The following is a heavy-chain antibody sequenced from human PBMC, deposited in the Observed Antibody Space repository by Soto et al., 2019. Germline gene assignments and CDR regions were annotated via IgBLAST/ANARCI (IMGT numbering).Heavy chain of an antibody. CDR2: IRGSGGST. CDR3: AKDSAAGRIAGDAFDI. CDR1: GFTFSSYA. V-gene: IGHV3-23*01. Sequence: PGGSLRLSCAASGFTFSSYAMSWVRQAPGKGLEWVSLIRGSGGSTYYADSVKGRFTISRDNSKNTLYLQINSLRADDTAMYFCAKDSAAGRIAGDAFDIWGRGTMVTVSS. J-gene: IGHJ3*02. D-gene: IGHD6-13*01.